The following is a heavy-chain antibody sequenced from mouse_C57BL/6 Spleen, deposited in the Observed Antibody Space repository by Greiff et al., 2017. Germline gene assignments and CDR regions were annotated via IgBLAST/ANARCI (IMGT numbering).Heavy chain of an antibody. CDR1: GYAFTNYL. CDR2: INPGSGGT. CDR3: AREDYYGSRYFDY. J-gene: IGHJ2*01. V-gene: IGHV1-54*01. D-gene: IGHD1-1*01. Sequence: VQLVESGAELVRPGTSVKVSCKASGYAFTNYLIEWVKQRPGQGLEWIGVINPGSGGTNYNEKFKGKATLTADKSSSTAYMQLSSLTSEDSAVYFCAREDYYGSRYFDYWGQGTTLTVSS.